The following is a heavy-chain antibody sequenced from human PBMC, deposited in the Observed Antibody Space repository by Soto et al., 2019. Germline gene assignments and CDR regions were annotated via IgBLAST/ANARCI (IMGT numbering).Heavy chain of an antibody. CDR1: GVSITRVGYS. J-gene: IGHJ4*02. D-gene: IGHD3-22*01. CDR2: IYHSGTT. Sequence: SETLSLTCAVSGVSITRVGYSWSWIRQPPGKGLEWIGHIYHSGTTYYNPSLKSRVTISVDRSKNQFSLRLTSVTAADTAMYYCASSHYYDSSAYYGGFDYWGQGALVTVSS. V-gene: IGHV4-30-2*01. CDR3: ASSHYYDSSAYYGGFDY.